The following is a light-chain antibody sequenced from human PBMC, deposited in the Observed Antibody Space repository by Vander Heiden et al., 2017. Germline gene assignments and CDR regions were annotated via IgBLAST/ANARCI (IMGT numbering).Light chain of an antibody. Sequence: DIQVTQSPSTLSAAVGERVTITCRASQSISNYLAWYQQKPGKAPRLLIYKASSLKSGVPLRFSGSGSGTEFTLTISSLQPDDFATYYCQQFNSYPVTFGQGTKVEIK. V-gene: IGKV1-5*03. J-gene: IGKJ1*01. CDR1: QSISNY. CDR2: KAS. CDR3: QQFNSYPVT.